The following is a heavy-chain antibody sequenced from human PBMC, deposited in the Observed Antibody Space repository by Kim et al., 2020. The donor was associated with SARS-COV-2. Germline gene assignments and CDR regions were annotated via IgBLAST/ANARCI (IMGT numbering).Heavy chain of an antibody. Sequence: STNSPATGRGRLTISRDNSKNPLYRQMNSLRAEDTAVDYCAKMFRYYFDYWGQGTLVTVSS. V-gene: IGHV3-23*03. CDR2: ST. J-gene: IGHJ4*02. CDR3: AKMFRYYFDY. D-gene: IGHD3-10*02.